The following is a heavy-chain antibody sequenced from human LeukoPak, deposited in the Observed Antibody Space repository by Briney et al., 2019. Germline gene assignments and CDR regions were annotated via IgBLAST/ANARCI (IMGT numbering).Heavy chain of an antibody. V-gene: IGHV1-18*01. CDR3: AREAYDFWTSSMDV. CDR2: ISAYNGNT. J-gene: IGHJ6*02. D-gene: IGHD3-3*01. Sequence: ASVKVSCNASGYTFTSYGISWVRQAPGQGLEWMGWISAYNGNTNYAQKLQGRVTMTTDTSTSTAYMELRSLRSDDTAVYYCAREAYDFWTSSMDVWGQGTTVTVSS. CDR1: GYTFTSYG.